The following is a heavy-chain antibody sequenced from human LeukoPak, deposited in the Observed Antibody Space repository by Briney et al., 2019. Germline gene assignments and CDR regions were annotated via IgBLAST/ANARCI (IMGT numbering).Heavy chain of an antibody. CDR3: AKRNFYDRYYYYGMDV. V-gene: IGHV3-23*01. Sequence: PGGSLRLSCAASGFTFSSYAVSWVRQAARKGLEWVSGISGSGGSTYYADSVKGRFTISRDNSKNTLYLQMNSLRAEDTAVYYCAKRNFYDRYYYYGMDVWGQGTTVTVSS. CDR2: ISGSGGST. D-gene: IGHD5/OR15-5a*01. J-gene: IGHJ6*02. CDR1: GFTFSSYA.